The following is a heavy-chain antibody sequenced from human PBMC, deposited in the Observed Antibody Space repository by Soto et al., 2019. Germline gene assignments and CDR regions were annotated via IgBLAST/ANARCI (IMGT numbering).Heavy chain of an antibody. CDR1: GFTFSSYW. V-gene: IGHV3-7*01. CDR2: IKQDGSEK. D-gene: IGHD4-17*01. Sequence: GGSLRLSCAASGFTFSSYWMSWVRQAPGKGLEWVANIKQDGSEKYYVDSVKGRFTISRDNAKNSLYLQMNSLRAEDTAVYYCARGESPPNYGDYDWYFDLWGRGTLVTVSS. J-gene: IGHJ2*01. CDR3: ARGESPPNYGDYDWYFDL.